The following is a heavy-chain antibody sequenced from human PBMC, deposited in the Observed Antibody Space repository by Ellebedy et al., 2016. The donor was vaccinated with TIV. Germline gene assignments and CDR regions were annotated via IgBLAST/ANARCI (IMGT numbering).Heavy chain of an antibody. CDR3: AKRGDCSANSCLLRD. J-gene: IGHJ1*01. V-gene: IGHV3-23*01. Sequence: PGGSLRLSCAASGFTFSTNAMGWVRQAPGKGLEWVSSAGGSDGSTFYADPVWGRFTISRDNAKNTLYLQMNSLRAEDTAVYYCAKRGDCSANSCLLRDWGQGTLVTVSS. D-gene: IGHD2-2*01. CDR2: AGGSDGST. CDR1: GFTFSTNA.